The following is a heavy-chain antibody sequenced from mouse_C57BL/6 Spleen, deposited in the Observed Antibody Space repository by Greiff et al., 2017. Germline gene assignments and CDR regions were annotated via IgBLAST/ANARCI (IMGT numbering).Heavy chain of an antibody. CDR3: ARSRDYDPDY. Sequence: QVQLKESGAELVRPGTSVKVSCKASGYAFTNYLIEWVKQRPGQGLEWIGVINPGSGGTNYNEKFKGKATLTADKSSSTAYMQLSSLTSEDSAVYFCARSRDYDPDYWGQGTTLTVSS. D-gene: IGHD2-4*01. J-gene: IGHJ2*01. V-gene: IGHV1-54*01. CDR1: GYAFTNYL. CDR2: INPGSGGT.